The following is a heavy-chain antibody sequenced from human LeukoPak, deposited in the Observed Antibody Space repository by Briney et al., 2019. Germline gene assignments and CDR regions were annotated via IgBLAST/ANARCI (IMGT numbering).Heavy chain of an antibody. D-gene: IGHD3-10*01. CDR1: GFTFSSYW. CDR2: IQSDGSDA. CDR3: VRDNYGVDY. V-gene: IGHV3-74*01. Sequence: GGSLRLSCAASGFTFSSYWMHWVRQAPGKGLVWVSEIQSDGSDANYADSVKGRFTISRDNTKNTLYLQMNSLGAEDTAVYYCVRDNYGVDYWGQGTLVAVSS. J-gene: IGHJ4*02.